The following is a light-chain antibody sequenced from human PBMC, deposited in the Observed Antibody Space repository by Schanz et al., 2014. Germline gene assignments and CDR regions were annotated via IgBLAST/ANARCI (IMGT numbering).Light chain of an antibody. V-gene: IGKV3-20*01. CDR1: QTVISSY. CDR3: QQYVISPIT. CDR2: GAS. Sequence: ETVLTQSPGALSLSPGERATLSCRASQTVISSYLAWYQQKPGQAPRLLIYGASSRATGIPDRFSGSGSVTDFTLTISTLEPEDFAMYFCQQYVISPITFGQGTRLEIK. J-gene: IGKJ5*01.